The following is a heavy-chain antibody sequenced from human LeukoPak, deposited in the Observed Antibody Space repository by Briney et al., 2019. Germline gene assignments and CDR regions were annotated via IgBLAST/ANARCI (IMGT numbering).Heavy chain of an antibody. CDR3: ARADWDTAMIDY. CDR2: ITGGSGSI. V-gene: IGHV3-21*01. CDR1: GFTFSSYS. D-gene: IGHD5-18*01. Sequence: GGSLRLSCEASGFTFSSYSMNWVRQAPGKGLEWVSSITGGSGSIYYADSVKGRFSISRDNAKNSLYLQIDSLRADDTAVYYCARADWDTAMIDYWGQGTLVTVSS. J-gene: IGHJ4*02.